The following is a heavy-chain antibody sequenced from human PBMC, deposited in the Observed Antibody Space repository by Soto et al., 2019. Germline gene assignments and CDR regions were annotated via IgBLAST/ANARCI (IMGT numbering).Heavy chain of an antibody. CDR2: INHSGST. CDR1: GGSISPYY. J-gene: IGHJ4*02. D-gene: IGHD1-1*01. Sequence: SETLSLTCTVSGGSISPYYWSWIRQPPGKGLEWVGEINHSGSTNYNPSLKSRVTISVDTSKNQFSLKLSSVTAADTAVYYCARGRRNFDYWGQGTLVTVSS. V-gene: IGHV4-34*01. CDR3: ARGRRNFDY.